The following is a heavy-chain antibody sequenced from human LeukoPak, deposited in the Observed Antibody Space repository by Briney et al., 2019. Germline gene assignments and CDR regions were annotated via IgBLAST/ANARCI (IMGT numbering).Heavy chain of an antibody. CDR2: ISDYKGDT. V-gene: IGHV1-18*01. D-gene: IGHD3-10*01. CDR3: ARGGYYGSGSFPDY. CDR1: GYSFGSFG. Sequence: ASVKVSCKASGYSFGSFGINWVRQAPGQGLEWMGWISDYKGDTNYAQKLQGGFTMTTDTSTSTAYMDLRSLTSDDTAVYYCARGGYYGSGSFPDYWGQGTLVTVSS. J-gene: IGHJ4*02.